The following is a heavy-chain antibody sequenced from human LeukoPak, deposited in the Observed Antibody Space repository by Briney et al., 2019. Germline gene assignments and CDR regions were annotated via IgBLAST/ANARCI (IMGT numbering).Heavy chain of an antibody. CDR3: ARDIFHGSGSAY. J-gene: IGHJ4*02. CDR2: INWKGGST. V-gene: IGHV3-20*04. Sequence: GGSLRLSCATSGFTLEDYGMSWVRQAPGKGLEWVSGINWKGGSTGYADSVKGRFTISRGNARNTLYLQMNNLRAEDTALYYCARDIFHGSGSAYWGQGTLVTVSS. CDR1: GFTLEDYG. D-gene: IGHD3-10*01.